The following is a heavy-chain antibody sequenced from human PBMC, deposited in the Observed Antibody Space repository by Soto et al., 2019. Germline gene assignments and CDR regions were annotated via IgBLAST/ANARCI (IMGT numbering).Heavy chain of an antibody. J-gene: IGHJ3*02. CDR2: IYSGGST. CDR1: GFTVSSNH. V-gene: IGHV3-53*02. Sequence: DVQLVETGSGLIQPGGSRRLSCAASGFTVSSNHMSWVRKAPGKGLEWVSVIYSGGSTNYADSVKGRFTISRDNSKKTLYVQMNSLRVEDTAVYYCARDRALGSFDIWGQGTMVTVSS. CDR3: ARDRALGSFDI. D-gene: IGHD7-27*01.